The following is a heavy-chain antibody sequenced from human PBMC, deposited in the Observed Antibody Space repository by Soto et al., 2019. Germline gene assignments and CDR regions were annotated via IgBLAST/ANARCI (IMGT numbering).Heavy chain of an antibody. J-gene: IGHJ3*01. CDR1: GFTFSSYW. D-gene: IGHD5-12*01. CDR3: ARGIRGHYGSDV. Sequence: EVQLVASGGDLVQPGGSLRLSCAASGFTFSSYWMHWVRQAPGKGLVWVSRVKSDGSTYYAASVKGRFTISRDNAKNTLYLQMKSLTVEDTAVYYCARGIRGHYGSDVWGQGTMVTVSS. V-gene: IGHV3-74*01. CDR2: VKSDGST.